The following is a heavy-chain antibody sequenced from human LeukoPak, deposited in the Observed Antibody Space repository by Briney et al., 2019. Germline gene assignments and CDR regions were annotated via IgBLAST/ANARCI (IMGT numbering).Heavy chain of an antibody. CDR1: GFTFSSHG. CDR2: IRYDGSNK. V-gene: IGHV3-30*02. D-gene: IGHD6-13*01. J-gene: IGHJ4*02. Sequence: PGGSLRLSCVASGFTFSSHGMHWVRQAPGKGLEWVAFIRYDGSNKYYADSVKGRFTISRDNSKNTLYLQMNSLRAEDTAVYYCAKQVWYSSSWYSDYWGQGTLVTVSS. CDR3: AKQVWYSSSWYSDY.